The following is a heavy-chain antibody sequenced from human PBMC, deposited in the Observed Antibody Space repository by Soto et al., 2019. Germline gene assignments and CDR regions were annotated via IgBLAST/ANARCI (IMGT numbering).Heavy chain of an antibody. Sequence: LRLSCATSGFTFSSYAMTWVRQAPGKGLEWVSTFNGNGGLTYYADSVKGRFTISRDNSKNTLYLQMDSLRAEDTAIYYCAKDNSLHWFDPWGQGTLVTVSS. J-gene: IGHJ5*02. V-gene: IGHV3-23*01. CDR3: AKDNSLHWFDP. CDR1: GFTFSSYA. D-gene: IGHD2-15*01. CDR2: FNGNGGLT.